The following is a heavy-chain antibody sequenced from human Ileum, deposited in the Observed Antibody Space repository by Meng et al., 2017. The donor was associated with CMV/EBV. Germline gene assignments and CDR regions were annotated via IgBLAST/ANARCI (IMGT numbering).Heavy chain of an antibody. J-gene: IGHJ4*02. CDR3: ARNSGAYCSGGSCWSTD. V-gene: IGHV3-23*01. CDR1: FTFSSSA. CDR2: ISGSGEST. D-gene: IGHD2-15*01. Sequence: FTFSSSAMSWVRQAPGKGLECVSVISGSGESTFYADSVKGRFTISRDNSKNTLYLHLDSLRAEDTAVYHCARNSGAYCSGGSCWSTDWGQGTLVTVSS.